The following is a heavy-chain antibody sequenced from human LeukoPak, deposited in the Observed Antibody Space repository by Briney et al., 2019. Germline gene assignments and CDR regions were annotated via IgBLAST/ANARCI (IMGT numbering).Heavy chain of an antibody. Sequence: SETLSLTCTVSGGSISSGGYYWSWIRLHPGEGLEWIGYVDDSGSTYHNPSLKSRVTMSVDTSKNQFSLRLSSVTAPDTAVYYCARRPVDGSGSYYKNYFDCWGQGALVTVSS. V-gene: IGHV4-31*03. D-gene: IGHD3-10*01. CDR1: GGSISSGGYY. CDR3: ARRPVDGSGSYYKNYFDC. CDR2: VDDSGST. J-gene: IGHJ4*02.